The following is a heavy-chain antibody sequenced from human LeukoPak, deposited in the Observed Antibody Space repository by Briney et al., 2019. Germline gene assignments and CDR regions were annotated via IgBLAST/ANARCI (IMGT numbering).Heavy chain of an antibody. J-gene: IGHJ1*01. Sequence: SESLSLTCTVSGGSISSYYWSWIRQPAGKGLEWIGRIYTSGSTNYNPSLKSRVTMSVDTSKNQFSLKLSSVTAADTAVYYCAGGVVVPAATIKYFQHWGQGTLVTVSS. CDR1: GGSISSYY. CDR3: AGGVVVPAATIKYFQH. D-gene: IGHD2-2*01. CDR2: IYTSGST. V-gene: IGHV4-4*07.